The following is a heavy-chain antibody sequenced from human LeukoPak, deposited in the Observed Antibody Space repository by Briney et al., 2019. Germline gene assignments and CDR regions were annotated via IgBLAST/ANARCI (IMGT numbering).Heavy chain of an antibody. CDR1: GYTFTGYY. Sequence: ASVKVSCKASGYTFTGYYMHWVRQAPGQGLEWMGWISAYNGNTNYAQKLQGRVTMTTDTSTSTAYMELGSLRSDDTAVYYCALGYCSGGSCYGSGDYWGQGTLVTVSS. J-gene: IGHJ4*02. CDR3: ALGYCSGGSCYGSGDY. CDR2: ISAYNGNT. V-gene: IGHV1-18*04. D-gene: IGHD2-15*01.